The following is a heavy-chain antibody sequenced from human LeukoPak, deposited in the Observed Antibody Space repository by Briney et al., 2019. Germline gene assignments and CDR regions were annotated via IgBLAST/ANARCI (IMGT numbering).Heavy chain of an antibody. CDR1: GGTFSSYA. Sequence: SVKVSCKASGGTFSSYAISWVRQAPGQGLEWMGGIIPIFGTANHAQKFQGRVTITADESTSTAYMELSSLRSEDTAVYYCARDLRPNCSSTSCNLDYWGQGTLVTVSS. V-gene: IGHV1-69*13. CDR2: IIPIFGTA. J-gene: IGHJ4*02. D-gene: IGHD2-2*01. CDR3: ARDLRPNCSSTSCNLDY.